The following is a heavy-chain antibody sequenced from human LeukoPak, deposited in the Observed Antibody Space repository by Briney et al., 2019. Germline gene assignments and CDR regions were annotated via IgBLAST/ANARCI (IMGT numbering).Heavy chain of an antibody. CDR2: INHSGCT. D-gene: IGHD4-17*01. CDR1: GGSFSGYY. J-gene: IGHJ4*02. CDR3: ARPIGDYGRGFDY. Sequence: AVALSLTCAVYGGSFSGYYWSWIRQPPGKGLEWIGEINHSGCTNYNTSLKSRVTISVDTSKNHFSLKLSSVTAADTAVYYCARPIGDYGRGFDYWGQGTLVT. V-gene: IGHV4-34*01.